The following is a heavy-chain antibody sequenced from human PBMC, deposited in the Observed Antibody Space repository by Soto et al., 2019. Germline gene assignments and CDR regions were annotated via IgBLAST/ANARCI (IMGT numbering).Heavy chain of an antibody. CDR3: AKVSRKGSAIDFDY. CDR1: GYTFSNYD. J-gene: IGHJ4*02. Sequence: QVQLVQSGAELKKPGASVKVSCKASGYTFSNYDMNWVRQATAQGPEWIGWVNPNNGYTGYAQKFPGRVTLTTDISTATAYMELTSLRSADAAIYYCAKVSRKGSAIDFDYWGQGTLITVSS. D-gene: IGHD3-10*01. CDR2: VNPNNGYT. V-gene: IGHV1-8*01.